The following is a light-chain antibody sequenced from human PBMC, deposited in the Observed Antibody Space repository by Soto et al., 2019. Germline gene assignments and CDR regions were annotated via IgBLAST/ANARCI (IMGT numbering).Light chain of an antibody. CDR2: AAS. CDR3: QQSYSTPLT. V-gene: IGKV1-39*01. CDR1: QSISSY. Sequence: DIQMTQSPSSLSASVGDRVTITCRASQSISSYLNWYQQKPGKAPKLLIYAASSLQSGVPSRFSGSGSGTEFTPTSSSLQPEDFATYHWQQSYSTPLTFGGGTKVEIK. J-gene: IGKJ4*01.